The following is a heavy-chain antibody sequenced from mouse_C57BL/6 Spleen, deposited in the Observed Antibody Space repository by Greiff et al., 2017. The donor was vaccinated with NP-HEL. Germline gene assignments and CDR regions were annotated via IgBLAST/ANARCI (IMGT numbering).Heavy chain of an antibody. J-gene: IGHJ2*01. Sequence: QVTLKESGPGILQSSQTLSLTCSFSGFSLSTSGMGVSWIRQPSGQGLEWLAHIYWDDDKRYNPSLKSRLTISKDTSRNQVFLKITSVDTADTATYYCARTKFYYYGSSYPYYFDYWGQGTTLTVSS. D-gene: IGHD1-1*01. V-gene: IGHV8-12*01. CDR2: IYWDDDK. CDR1: GFSLSTSGMG. CDR3: ARTKFYYYGSSYPYYFDY.